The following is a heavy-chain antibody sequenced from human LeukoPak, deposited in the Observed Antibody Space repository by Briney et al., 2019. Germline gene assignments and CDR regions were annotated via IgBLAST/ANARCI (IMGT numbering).Heavy chain of an antibody. CDR2: IWYDGSNK. CDR1: GFTFSSYG. V-gene: IGHV3-33*01. J-gene: IGHJ4*02. D-gene: IGHD1-26*01. Sequence: GRSLRLSCAASGFTFSSYGMHWVRQAPGKGQEWVAVIWYDGSNKYYADSVKGRFTISRDNSKNTLYLQMNSLRAEDTAVYYCAREEGGSYYFDYWGQGTLVIVSS. CDR3: AREEGGSYYFDY.